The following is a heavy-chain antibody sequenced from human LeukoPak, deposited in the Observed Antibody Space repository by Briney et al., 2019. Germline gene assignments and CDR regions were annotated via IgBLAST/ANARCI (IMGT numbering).Heavy chain of an antibody. Sequence: PSETLSLTCAVYGGSFSGHYWNWIRQPPGKGLEWIGEINHSGSTSYNPSLKSRVTISVDTSKNQFSLKLSSVTAADTAVYYCARLAFGGYCSGGSCYRFDYWGQGTLVTVSS. V-gene: IGHV4-34*01. CDR2: INHSGST. D-gene: IGHD2-15*01. CDR3: ARLAFGGYCSGGSCYRFDY. CDR1: GGSFSGHY. J-gene: IGHJ4*02.